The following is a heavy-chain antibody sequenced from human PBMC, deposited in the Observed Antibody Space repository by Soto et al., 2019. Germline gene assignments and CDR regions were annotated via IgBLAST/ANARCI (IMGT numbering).Heavy chain of an antibody. V-gene: IGHV3-48*01. D-gene: IGHD1-26*01. CDR3: ARERSGSYDC. CDR1: GFSFSSYS. J-gene: IGHJ4*02. Sequence: EVQLVESGGGLVQPGGSLRLSCAAPGFSFSSYSMNWVRQAPGKGLEWVSYISSGSSTISYADSVKGRFTMSRDNAKNSLYMQISSLRADDTAVYYCARERSGSYDCWGPGTLVTVSS. CDR2: ISSGSSTI.